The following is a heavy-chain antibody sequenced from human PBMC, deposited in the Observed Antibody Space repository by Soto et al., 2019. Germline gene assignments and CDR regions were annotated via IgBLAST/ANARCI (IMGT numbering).Heavy chain of an antibody. CDR3: AKTQLVVPAASEYYYYGMDV. J-gene: IGHJ6*02. CDR1: GFTFSSYS. Sequence: GGSLRLSCAASGFTFSSYSMNWVRQAPGKGLEWVAFITYNGSNKYYADSVKGRFTISRDNSKNTLYLQMNSLRAEDTAVYYCAKTQLVVPAASEYYYYGMDVWGQGTTVTVSS. CDR2: ITYNGSNK. D-gene: IGHD2-2*01. V-gene: IGHV3-30*18.